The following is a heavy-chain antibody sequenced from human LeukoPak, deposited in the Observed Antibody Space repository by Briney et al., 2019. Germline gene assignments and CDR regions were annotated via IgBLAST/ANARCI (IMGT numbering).Heavy chain of an antibody. Sequence: GASVKVSCKASGYTFTVYYMHWVRQAPGQGLEWMGWINLNSGGTNYAQKFQGRVTMTRDTSISTAYMELSRLRSDDTAVYYCARVRLPAAMVYYYMDVWGKGTTVTVSS. CDR3: ARVRLPAAMVYYYMDV. CDR2: INLNSGGT. D-gene: IGHD2-2*01. CDR1: GYTFTVYY. V-gene: IGHV1-2*02. J-gene: IGHJ6*03.